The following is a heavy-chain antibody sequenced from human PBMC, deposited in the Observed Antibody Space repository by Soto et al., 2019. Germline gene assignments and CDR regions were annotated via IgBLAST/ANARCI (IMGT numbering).Heavy chain of an antibody. Sequence: QVQLVESGGGVVQPGRSLRLSCAASGFTFSSYCMHCVRQAPGKGLELVAVISYDGSNKYYADSLKGRFTISRDNSKNTLYLQMNSLRAEDTAVYYCAKGISSAGDGYWCQGTLVTVSS. CDR1: GFTFSSYC. D-gene: IGHD6-6*01. V-gene: IGHV3-30*18. J-gene: IGHJ4*02. CDR3: AKGISSAGDGY. CDR2: ISYDGSNK.